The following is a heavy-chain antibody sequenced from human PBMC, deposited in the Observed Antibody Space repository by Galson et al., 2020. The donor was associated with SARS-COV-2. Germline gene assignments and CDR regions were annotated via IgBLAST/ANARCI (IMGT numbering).Heavy chain of an antibody. J-gene: IGHJ5*02. V-gene: IGHV1-18*01. CDR3: AREGPIGYYDFWSGYYAPTNNWFDP. D-gene: IGHD3-3*01. CDR2: ISAYNGNT. Sequence: ASVKVSCKASGYTFTSYGISWVRQAPGQGLEWMGWISAYNGNTNYAQKRQGRVNMTTDTSTSTAYMELRSLRSDDTAVYYCAREGPIGYYDFWSGYYAPTNNWFDPWGQGTLVTVSS. CDR1: GYTFTSYG.